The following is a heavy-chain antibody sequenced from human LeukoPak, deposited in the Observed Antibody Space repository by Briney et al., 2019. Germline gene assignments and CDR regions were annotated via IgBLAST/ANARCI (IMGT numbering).Heavy chain of an antibody. CDR1: GLTFSNYG. CDR2: IRYDASNR. J-gene: IGHJ4*02. CDR3: VGDFDY. V-gene: IGHV3-30*02. D-gene: IGHD3-16*01. Sequence: PGGSLRLSCAASGLTFSNYGMHWVRQAPGKGLEWVAFIRYDASNRYYADSVKGRFTISRDNSENTLYLQMNRLGLEDTAVYYCVGDFDYWGQGTLVTVSS.